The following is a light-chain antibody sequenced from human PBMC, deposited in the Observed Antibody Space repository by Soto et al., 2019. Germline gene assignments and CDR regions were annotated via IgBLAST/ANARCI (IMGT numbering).Light chain of an antibody. CDR2: AAS. V-gene: IGKV1-39*01. CDR1: QTITTY. J-gene: IGKJ1*01. Sequence: DIQMTQSPSSLSASVGDRVTISCRASQTITTYLNWYQQKPGKAPKLLIYAASSLHSGGPSRFSGSGSGTDFTLTISSLQPEDFAAYYCQQTYSALWTFGQGTKLEIK. CDR3: QQTYSALWT.